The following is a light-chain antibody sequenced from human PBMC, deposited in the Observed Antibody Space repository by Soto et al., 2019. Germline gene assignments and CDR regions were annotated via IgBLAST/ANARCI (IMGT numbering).Light chain of an antibody. J-gene: IGKJ1*01. CDR2: GAS. CDR1: QSVSSN. Sequence: EIVLTQSPATLSVSPRERATLSCRASQSVSSNLAWYQQKPGQAQRLIIYGASTRATGIPARFSGSVSWTEFSLTISSLQSEDFAVYYCQQYNNWPPWTFGQGTKVDI. CDR3: QQYNNWPPWT. V-gene: IGKV3-15*01.